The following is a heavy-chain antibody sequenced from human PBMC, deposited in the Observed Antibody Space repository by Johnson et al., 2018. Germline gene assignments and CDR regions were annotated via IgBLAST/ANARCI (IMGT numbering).Heavy chain of an antibody. CDR2: ISYDGSNK. CDR3: ARDRVYDSSGYYLDDAFDI. CDR1: GFTFSSYG. Sequence: VQLVEAGGGVVQHERSLRLSCSASGFTFSSYGMPWVRQAPGTGLEWVAVISYDGSNKYYADSVKGRFTISRDNSKNTLYLQMNSMRAEDTAVYYCARDRVYDSSGYYLDDAFDIWGQGTMVTVSS. J-gene: IGHJ3*02. V-gene: IGHV3-30*03. D-gene: IGHD3-22*01.